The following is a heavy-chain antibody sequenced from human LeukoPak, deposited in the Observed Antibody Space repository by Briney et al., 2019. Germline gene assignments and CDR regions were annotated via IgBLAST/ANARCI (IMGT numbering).Heavy chain of an antibody. D-gene: IGHD5/OR15-5a*01. V-gene: IGHV1-2*02. CDR1: GYTFTDYY. Sequence: VASVKVSCKASGYTFTDYYIHWVRQAPGEGLEWVGWVFPHSGDTYYAQRFHGRVAMTTDTSINTAYMELSRLKSDDTRVYFCARPPRDLVSAAPFPFWGQGTLVTVSS. J-gene: IGHJ1*01. CDR3: ARPPRDLVSAAPFPF. CDR2: VFPHSGDT.